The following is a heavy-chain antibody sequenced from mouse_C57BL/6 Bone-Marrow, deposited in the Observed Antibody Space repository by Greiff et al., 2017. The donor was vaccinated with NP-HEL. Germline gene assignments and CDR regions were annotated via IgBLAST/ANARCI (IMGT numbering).Heavy chain of an antibody. V-gene: IGHV1-9*01. J-gene: IGHJ2*01. CDR2: ILPGSGNT. Sequence: QVQLKQSGAELMKPGASVKLSCKATGYTFTGNWIEWVKQRPGHGLEWIGEILPGSGNTYYNERFKGKATFTADTSSNTAYMQLSSLTTEDSAIYYCARDYYGSSYFVYWGQGTTLTVSS. CDR1: GYTFTGNW. CDR3: ARDYYGSSYFVY. D-gene: IGHD1-1*01.